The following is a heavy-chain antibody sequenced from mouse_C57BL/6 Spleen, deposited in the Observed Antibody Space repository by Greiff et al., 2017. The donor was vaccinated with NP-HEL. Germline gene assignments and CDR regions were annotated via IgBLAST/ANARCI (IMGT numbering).Heavy chain of an antibody. CDR1: GYTFTSYG. CDR3: AIGGAMDY. J-gene: IGHJ4*01. CDR2: IYVGNGYT. Sequence: EVQLVESGAELVRPGSSVKMSCKASGYTFTSYGINWVKQRPGKGLEWIGYIYVGNGYTEYNEKFKGKATLTSDKSSSTAYMQLSSLTSEDSAIYFWAIGGAMDYWGQGTSVTVSS. V-gene: IGHV1-58*01.